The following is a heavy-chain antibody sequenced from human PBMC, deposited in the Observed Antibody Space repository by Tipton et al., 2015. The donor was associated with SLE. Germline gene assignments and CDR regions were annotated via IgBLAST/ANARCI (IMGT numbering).Heavy chain of an antibody. CDR1: GGSISSSSYY. J-gene: IGHJ3*02. CDR3: ASGAGATGAFDI. Sequence: LRLSCTVSGGSISSSSYYWGWIRQPPGKGLEWIGSIYYSGSTYYNPSLKSRVTISVDTSKNQFSLKLSSVTAADTAVYYCASGAGATGAFDIWGQGTMVTVSS. D-gene: IGHD1-26*01. CDR2: IYYSGST. V-gene: IGHV4-39*07.